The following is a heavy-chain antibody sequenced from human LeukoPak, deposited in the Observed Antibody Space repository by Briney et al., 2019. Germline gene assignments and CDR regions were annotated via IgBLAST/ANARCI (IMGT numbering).Heavy chain of an antibody. CDR1: GFTFSNAW. V-gene: IGHV3-7*01. Sequence: PGGSLRLSCAASGFTFSNAWMSWVRQAPGKGLEWVANIKQDGSEKYYVDSVKGRFTISRDNAKNSLYLQMNSLRAEDTAVYYCARDGDCSSTSCYNYYYYMDVWGKGTTVTVSS. D-gene: IGHD2-2*02. CDR3: ARDGDCSSTSCYNYYYYMDV. J-gene: IGHJ6*03. CDR2: IKQDGSEK.